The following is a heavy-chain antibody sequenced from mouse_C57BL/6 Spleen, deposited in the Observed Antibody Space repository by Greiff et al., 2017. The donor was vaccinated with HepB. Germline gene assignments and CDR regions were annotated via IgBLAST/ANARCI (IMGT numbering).Heavy chain of an antibody. CDR3: ARDNLLLRYCDY. D-gene: IGHD1-1*01. CDR1: GFTFSSYA. J-gene: IGHJ2*01. V-gene: IGHV5-4*01. CDR2: ISDGGSYT. Sequence: EVMLVESGGGLVKPGGSLKLSCAASGFTFSSYAMSWVRQTPEKRLEWVATISDGGSYTYYPDNVKGRFTISRDNAKNNLYLQMSHLKSEDTAMYYCARDNLLLRYCDYWGQGTTLTVSS.